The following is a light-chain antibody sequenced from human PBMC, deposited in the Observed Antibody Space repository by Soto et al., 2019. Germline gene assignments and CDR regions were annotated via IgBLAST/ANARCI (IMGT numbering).Light chain of an antibody. J-gene: IGKJ5*01. CDR1: QSVSSSY. Sequence: EIVLTQSPGTLSLSPGERATLSCRASQSVSSSYLAWYQQKPGQAPRLLIYGASSRATGIPDRFSGSGSGTDFTLITSSLETEDFAVYYCQHYGFSPPITFGPGTRLEIK. V-gene: IGKV3-20*01. CDR2: GAS. CDR3: QHYGFSPPIT.